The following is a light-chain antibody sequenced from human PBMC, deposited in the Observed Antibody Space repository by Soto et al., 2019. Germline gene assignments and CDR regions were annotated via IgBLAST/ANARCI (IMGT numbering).Light chain of an antibody. CDR1: QSVISTY. V-gene: IGKV3-20*01. CDR3: QHYGSTPWT. J-gene: IGKJ1*01. Sequence: EIVLTQSPGTLSLSAGERATLSCRASQSVISTYLAWYQQKPGQAPRLLIYGASNRATGIPDRFSGSGSGTDFTLSISRLEPEDFAVYYCQHYGSTPWTFGQGTKVDIK. CDR2: GAS.